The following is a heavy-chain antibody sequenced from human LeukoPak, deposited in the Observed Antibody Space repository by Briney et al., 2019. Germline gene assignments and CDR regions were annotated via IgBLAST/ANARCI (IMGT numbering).Heavy chain of an antibody. CDR2: IYSGSST. D-gene: IGHD3-22*01. V-gene: IGHV3-53*01. Sequence: GGSLRLSCAASGFTVSSNYMSWVRQAPGKRLEWVSVIYSGSSTYYADSVKGRFTISRGNSKNTLYLQMNSLRAEDTAVYYCARDVYDSSGYYSGYWGQGTLVTVSS. CDR1: GFTVSSNY. CDR3: ARDVYDSSGYYSGY. J-gene: IGHJ4*02.